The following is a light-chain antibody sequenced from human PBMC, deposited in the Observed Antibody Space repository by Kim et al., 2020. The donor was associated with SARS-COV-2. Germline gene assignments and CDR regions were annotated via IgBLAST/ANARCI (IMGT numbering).Light chain of an antibody. CDR1: KLGDKY. J-gene: IGLJ2*01. CDR2: QDS. Sequence: VSVSPGQTASITCSGDKLGDKYACWYQQKPGQSPVLVIYQDSKRPSGIPERFSGSNSGNTATLTISGTQAMDEADYYCQAWDSGVVFGGGTQLTV. V-gene: IGLV3-1*01. CDR3: QAWDSGVV.